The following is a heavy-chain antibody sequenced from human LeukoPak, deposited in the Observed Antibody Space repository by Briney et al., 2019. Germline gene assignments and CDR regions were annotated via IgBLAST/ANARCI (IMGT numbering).Heavy chain of an antibody. J-gene: IGHJ4*02. CDR3: ARDLRDFSSSWYGEFDY. Sequence: SVKVSCKASGGTFSSYAISWVRQAPGQGLEWMGRIIPILGIANYAQKFQGRDTITANKSTSTAYMELSSLRSEDTAVYYCARDLRDFSSSWYGEFDYWGQGTLVTVSS. CDR2: IIPILGIA. V-gene: IGHV1-69*04. D-gene: IGHD6-13*01. CDR1: GGTFSSYA.